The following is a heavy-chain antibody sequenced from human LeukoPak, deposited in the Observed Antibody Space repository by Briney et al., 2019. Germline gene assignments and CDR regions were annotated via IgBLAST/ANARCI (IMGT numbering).Heavy chain of an antibody. Sequence: GGSLRLSCAASGFTFSSFDMHWVPQPTGQGLEWVSTIGTASDTYYPGSVEGRFTLSRDNAKNSLYLQMNSLTAGDTAVYYCARGPPRGNYYYMDVWGKGTTVTVSS. CDR2: IGTASDT. CDR1: GFTFSSFD. D-gene: IGHD1-1*01. J-gene: IGHJ6*03. V-gene: IGHV3-13*01. CDR3: ARGPPRGNYYYMDV.